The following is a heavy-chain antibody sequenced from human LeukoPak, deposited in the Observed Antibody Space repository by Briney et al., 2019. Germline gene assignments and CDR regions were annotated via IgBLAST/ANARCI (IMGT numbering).Heavy chain of an antibody. CDR2: ISGSGGST. J-gene: IGHJ4*02. CDR3: AKSLSPYMVRGVIHDY. D-gene: IGHD3-10*01. V-gene: IGHV3-23*01. CDR1: GFTFSSYA. Sequence: QSGGSLRLSCAASGFTFSSYAMSWVRQAPGKGLEWVSAISGSGGSTYYADSVKGRFTISRDNSKNTLYLQMNSLRAEDTAVYYCAKSLSPYMVRGVIHDYWGQGTLVTVSS.